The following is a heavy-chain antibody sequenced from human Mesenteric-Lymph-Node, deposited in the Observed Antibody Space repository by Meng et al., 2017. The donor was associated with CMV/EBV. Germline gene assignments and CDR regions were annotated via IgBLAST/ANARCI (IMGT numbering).Heavy chain of an antibody. Sequence: GESLKISCAASGFTFSSYEMNWVRQAPGKGLEWVSYISSSGSTIYYADSVKGRFTISRDNAKNSLYLQMNSLRAEDTAVYYCARGDYGGNGITYYYGMDVWGQGTTVTVSS. J-gene: IGHJ6*02. CDR2: ISSSGSTI. CDR3: ARGDYGGNGITYYYGMDV. CDR1: GFTFSSYE. D-gene: IGHD4-23*01. V-gene: IGHV3-48*03.